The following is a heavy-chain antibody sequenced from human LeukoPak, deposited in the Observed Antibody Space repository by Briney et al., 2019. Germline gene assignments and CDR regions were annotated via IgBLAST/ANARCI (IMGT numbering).Heavy chain of an antibody. V-gene: IGHV3-74*01. Sequence: PGGSLRLSCAASGFTFSSYWMHWVRQAPGKGLVWVSRINSDGSSTSYADSVKGRFTISRDNAKNTLYLQMNRLRAEDTAVYYCATEGDCYYYMDVWGKGTTVTVSS. J-gene: IGHJ6*03. CDR3: ATEGDCYYYMDV. CDR1: GFTFSSYW. CDR2: INSDGSST.